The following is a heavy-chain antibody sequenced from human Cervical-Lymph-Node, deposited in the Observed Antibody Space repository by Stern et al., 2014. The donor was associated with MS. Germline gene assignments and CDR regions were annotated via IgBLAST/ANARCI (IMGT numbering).Heavy chain of an antibody. J-gene: IGHJ4*02. CDR3: ARYTSNWYGPDY. D-gene: IGHD6-13*01. V-gene: IGHV5-51*01. CDR1: GYSFTSYW. CDR2: IYPTDSTT. Sequence: EVQLVESGAEVRKPGESLKISCRGSGYSFTSYWIGWVRQMPGKWLEWMGIIYPTDSTTEYSPFFQGRVTISADKSINTAYLQWSSLRAADSAIYYCARYTSNWYGPDYWGQGTLVTVSS.